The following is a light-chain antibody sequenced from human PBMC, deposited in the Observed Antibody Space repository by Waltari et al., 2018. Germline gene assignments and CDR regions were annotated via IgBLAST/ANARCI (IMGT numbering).Light chain of an antibody. CDR3: MQTRQTPWT. J-gene: IGKJ1*01. CDR1: QSLLHTNGYNY. Sequence: DTVMTQSPLSLPVTPGEPASISCRSTQSLLHTNGYNYVDWFLQKPGQSPQLLIYLASNRAPGVPDRFSGSGSGKHFTLKISRVEADDVGVYFCMQTRQTPWTFGLGTRVEFK. CDR2: LAS. V-gene: IGKV2-28*01.